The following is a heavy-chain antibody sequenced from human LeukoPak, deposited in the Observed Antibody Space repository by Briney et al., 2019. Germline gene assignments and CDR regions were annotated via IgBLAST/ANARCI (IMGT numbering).Heavy chain of an antibody. J-gene: IGHJ6*02. CDR2: IKQDGSEK. D-gene: IGHD3-10*01. CDR3: ARRGLRSQSGKPYYGSDV. CDR1: EFTFSNYW. V-gene: IGHV3-7*01. Sequence: PGGSLRLSCAASEFTFSNYWMSWVRQAPGKGLDWVANIKQDGSEKQYVESVKGRFTISRDNAKISLYLQMNSLRAEDTAVYYCARRGLRSQSGKPYYGSDVWGQGTTVTVSS.